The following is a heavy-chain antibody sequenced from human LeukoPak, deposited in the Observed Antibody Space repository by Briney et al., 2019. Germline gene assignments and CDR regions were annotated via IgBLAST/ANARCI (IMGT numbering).Heavy chain of an antibody. CDR2: ISSNGGST. CDR1: GFTFRNSA. V-gene: IGHV3-64*01. CDR3: AGWYNSLDV. Sequence: PGGSLRLSCAASGFTFRNSAMHWVRQAPGKGLEYVSGISSNGGSTYYANAVKGRFTISRDNSKNTVYLQMGSLRAEDMAIYYCAGWYNSLDVWGQGTTVTVSS. D-gene: IGHD1-1*01. J-gene: IGHJ6*02.